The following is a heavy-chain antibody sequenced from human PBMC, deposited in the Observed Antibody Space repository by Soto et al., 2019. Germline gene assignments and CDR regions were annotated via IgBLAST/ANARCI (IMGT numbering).Heavy chain of an antibody. CDR3: ARLSYDFRSDHGAY. Sequence: SETLSLTCSVSGGSISSSNYYWGWIRQPPGKGLELIGSIYYSGSTFYNPSLKSRVTISVDTSKNQFSLKLTSVTATDTAVYYCARLSYDFRSDHGAYWGQGTLVPVSS. J-gene: IGHJ4*02. CDR2: IYYSGST. D-gene: IGHD3-3*01. V-gene: IGHV4-39*01. CDR1: GGSISSSNYY.